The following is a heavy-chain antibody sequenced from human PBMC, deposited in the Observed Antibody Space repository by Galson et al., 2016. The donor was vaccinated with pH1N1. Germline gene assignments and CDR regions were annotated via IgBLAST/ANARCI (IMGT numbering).Heavy chain of an antibody. Sequence: TLSLTCTVSGGSISNDYYYWSWIRQPPGKGVEWIGYIYYSGTTYSNPSLKSRVTISIATSKNQFSLKVTSVTAADTAVYYCARVGATMTATGAFDMGGQGTMVTVYS. CDR3: ARVGATMTATGAFDM. CDR1: GGSISNDYYY. V-gene: IGHV4-30-4*08. J-gene: IGHJ3*02. D-gene: IGHD5-24*01. CDR2: IYYSGTT.